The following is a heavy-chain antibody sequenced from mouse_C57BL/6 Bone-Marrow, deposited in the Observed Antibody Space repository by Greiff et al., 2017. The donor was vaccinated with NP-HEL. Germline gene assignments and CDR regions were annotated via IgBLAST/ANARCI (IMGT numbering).Heavy chain of an antibody. D-gene: IGHD1-1*01. CDR2: IHPNSGST. CDR1: GYTFTSYW. V-gene: IGHV1-64*01. CDR3: AKDTTVVAPYAMDY. Sequence: QVQLQQPGAELVKPGASVKLSCKASGYTFTSYWIHWVKQRPGQGLEWIGMIHPNSGSTNYNEKFKSKATLTVEKSSSTAYMQLSSLTSEDSAVYYCAKDTTVVAPYAMDYWGQGTSVTVSS. J-gene: IGHJ4*01.